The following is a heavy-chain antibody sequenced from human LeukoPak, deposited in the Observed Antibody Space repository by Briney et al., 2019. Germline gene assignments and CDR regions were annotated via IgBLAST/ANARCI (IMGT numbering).Heavy chain of an antibody. CDR2: VYNSGT. CDR1: AAPITSYY. V-gene: IGHV4-59*01. Sequence: SETLSLTCTVSAAPITSYYWSWIRQTPGKGLEWIGYVYNSGTSYNPSLKSRVTISMNTSKNQFSLNLNSVTAADTALYYCARDYGGKFDCRGQGTLVTVSS. CDR3: ARDYGGKFDC. D-gene: IGHD4-23*01. J-gene: IGHJ4*02.